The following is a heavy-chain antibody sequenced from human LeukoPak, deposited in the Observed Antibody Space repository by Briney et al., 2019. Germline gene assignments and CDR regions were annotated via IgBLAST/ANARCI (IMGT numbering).Heavy chain of an antibody. V-gene: IGHV4-34*01. J-gene: IGHJ4*02. CDR1: GGSFSGYY. D-gene: IGHD2-21*01. CDR2: INHSGST. CDR3: ARKANCISGSCRYFDY. Sequence: SETLSLTCAVYGGSFSGYYWSWIRQPPGKGLEWIGEINHSGSTNYNPSLKSRVTISVDTSKNQFSLKLSSVTAADTAVYYCARKANCISGSCRYFDYWGQGTPVTVSS.